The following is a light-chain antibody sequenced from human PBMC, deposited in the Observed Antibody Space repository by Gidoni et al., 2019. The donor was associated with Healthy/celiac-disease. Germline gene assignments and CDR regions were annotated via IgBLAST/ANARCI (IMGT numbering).Light chain of an antibody. V-gene: IGKV1-39*01. J-gene: IGKJ3*01. CDR3: QQSYSTPLFT. CDR1: QSISSY. CDR2: AAS. Sequence: DIQMTQSPSSLSASVGDRVTITCRASQSISSYLNWYQQKPGKDPKLLIYAASSLQSGVPSRFSGSVSGTDFTLTISSLQPEDFATYYCQQSYSTPLFTFGPGTKVDIK.